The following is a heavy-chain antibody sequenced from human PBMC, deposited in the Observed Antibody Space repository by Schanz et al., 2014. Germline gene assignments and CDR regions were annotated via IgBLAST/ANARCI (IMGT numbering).Heavy chain of an antibody. D-gene: IGHD5-12*01. CDR1: GFSFSSYA. Sequence: EVQVVQSGGGLVEPGGSLRLSCVASGFSFSSYAMGWVRQARGKGLEWVSAMNESHSTIYYADSVRGRFTISRDNAENTLFLQMNSLRAEDTAVYYCARKVVATIGGYYDNWGQGTLVIVSS. CDR2: MNESHSTI. V-gene: IGHV3-23*04. CDR3: ARKVVATIGGYYDN. J-gene: IGHJ4*02.